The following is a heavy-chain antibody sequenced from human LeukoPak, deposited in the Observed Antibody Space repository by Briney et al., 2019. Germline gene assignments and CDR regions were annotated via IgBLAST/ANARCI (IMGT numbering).Heavy chain of an antibody. CDR3: ARDNYAGANWFDP. J-gene: IGHJ5*02. CDR1: GGTFSSYA. V-gene: IGHV1-69*05. CDR2: IISIFGTA. Sequence: RASVKVSCKASGGTFSSYAISWVRQAPGQGLEWMGGIISIFGTANYAQKFQGRVTITTDESTSTAYMELLSLRAEDTAVYYCARDNYAGANWFDPWGQGTLVTVSS. D-gene: IGHD1-7*01.